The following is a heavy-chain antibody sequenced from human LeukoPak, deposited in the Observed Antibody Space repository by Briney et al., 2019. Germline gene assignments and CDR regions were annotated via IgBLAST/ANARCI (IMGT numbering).Heavy chain of an antibody. CDR2: IFYSGST. CDR3: GRHQTMYYGMDV. J-gene: IGHJ6*02. Sequence: SETLSLTCTVSGGXISSSSYYCGWIRQPPGKGLEWNGSIFYSGSTYYNASLKSRVTISVDTSKNQFSLKLSSVTAADTAVYYCGRHQTMYYGMDVWGQGTTVTVSS. D-gene: IGHD4/OR15-4a*01. V-gene: IGHV4-39*01. CDR1: GGXISSSSYY.